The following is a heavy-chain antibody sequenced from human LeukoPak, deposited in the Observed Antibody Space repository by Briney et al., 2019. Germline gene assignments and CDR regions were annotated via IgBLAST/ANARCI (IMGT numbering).Heavy chain of an antibody. CDR2: ISGDGDSR. D-gene: IGHD6-19*01. V-gene: IGHV3-23*01. CDR1: EFTFSNYA. Sequence: PGGSLRLSCAASEFTFSNYAMTRVRQTPGKGLEWVSGISGDGDSRYYADSVNGQFTVSRDNSKNTLYLQMNSLRAEDTALYYCAKVAGSSGWYGGNAFDIWGQGTMVTVSS. CDR3: AKVAGSSGWYGGNAFDI. J-gene: IGHJ3*02.